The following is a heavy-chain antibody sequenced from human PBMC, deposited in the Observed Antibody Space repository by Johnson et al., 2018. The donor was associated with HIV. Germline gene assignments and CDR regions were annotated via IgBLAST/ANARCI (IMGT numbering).Heavy chain of an antibody. J-gene: IGHJ3*02. D-gene: IGHD3-22*01. V-gene: IGHV3-30*04. CDR1: GFTFSSYA. CDR3: ARDHIRGYDSPNDAFDI. Sequence: QVQLVESGGGLVQPGRSLRLSCAASGFTFSSYAMHWVRQAPGKGLEWVAVISYDGSNKYYADSVKGRFTISRDNSKNTLYLQMNSLRAEDTAVYYCARDHIRGYDSPNDAFDIWGQGTMVTVSS. CDR2: ISYDGSNK.